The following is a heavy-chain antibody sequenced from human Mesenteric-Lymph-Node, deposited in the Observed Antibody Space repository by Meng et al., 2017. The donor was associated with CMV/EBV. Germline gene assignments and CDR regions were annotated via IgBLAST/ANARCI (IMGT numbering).Heavy chain of an antibody. D-gene: IGHD3-3*01. CDR2: IYYSGST. CDR1: GGSISSSSYY. Sequence: SETLSLTCTVSGGSISSSSYYWGWIRQPPGRGLEWIGSIYYSGSTYYNPSLKSRVTISVDTSKNQFSLKLSSVTAADTAVYYCARDGAITIFGVAPSGPFDYWGQGALVTVSS. V-gene: IGHV4-39*07. CDR3: ARDGAITIFGVAPSGPFDY. J-gene: IGHJ4*02.